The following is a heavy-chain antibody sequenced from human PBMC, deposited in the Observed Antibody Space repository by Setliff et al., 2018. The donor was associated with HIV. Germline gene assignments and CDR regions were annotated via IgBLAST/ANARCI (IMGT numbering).Heavy chain of an antibody. CDR3: VRYIGAAAGYIDH. V-gene: IGHV5-51*01. J-gene: IGHJ4*02. Sequence: PGASLKISCHLSGYSFVDFWFGWVRQMPGKGLEWVGFIYPGDSDSRYSPSFRGQVTISADKSTTTAYLDWASLKASDTAMYYCVRYIGAAAGYIDHWGQGTLVTVSS. CDR1: GYSFVDFW. CDR2: IYPGDSDS. D-gene: IGHD6-25*01.